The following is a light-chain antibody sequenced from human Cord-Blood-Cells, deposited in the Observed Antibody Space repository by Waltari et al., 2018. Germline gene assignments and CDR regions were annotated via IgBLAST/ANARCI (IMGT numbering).Light chain of an antibody. CDR3: SSYAGSNNLYV. Sequence: QSALTQPPSASGPPAQSVTISCTGPRSDVARYNYGYWYQQHPGKAPKLMIYEVSKRPSGVPDRFSGSKSGNTASLTVSGLQAEDEADYYCSSYAGSNNLYVFGTGTKVTVL. CDR1: RSDVARYNY. CDR2: EVS. V-gene: IGLV2-8*01. J-gene: IGLJ1*01.